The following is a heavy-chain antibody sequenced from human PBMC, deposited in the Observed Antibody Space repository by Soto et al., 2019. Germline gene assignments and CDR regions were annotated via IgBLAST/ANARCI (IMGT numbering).Heavy chain of an antibody. J-gene: IGHJ5*02. Sequence: QLQLQESGPGLVKPSETLSLTCTVSGGSISSSSYYWGWIRQPPGKGLEWIGSIYYSGSTYYNPSLKSRVTISVDTSKNQFSLKLSSVTAADTAVYYCARVHRQQSNWFDPWGQGTLVTVSS. CDR1: GGSISSSSYY. V-gene: IGHV4-39*01. CDR2: IYYSGST. CDR3: ARVHRQQSNWFDP. D-gene: IGHD6-13*01.